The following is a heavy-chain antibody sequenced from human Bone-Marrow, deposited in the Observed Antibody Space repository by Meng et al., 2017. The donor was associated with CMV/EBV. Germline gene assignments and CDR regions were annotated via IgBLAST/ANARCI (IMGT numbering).Heavy chain of an antibody. CDR2: ISTTSTYI. CDR3: ARDIRGSDYYYGMDV. CDR1: EFTFSNYR. Sequence: GGSLRLSCAAFEFTFSNYRMNWVRQAPGKGLEWISFISTTSTYIDYADSVKGRFTISRDNARSSLFLQMNSLRAEDTAVYYCARDIRGSDYYYGMDVWGQGTTVTVSS. J-gene: IGHJ6*02. V-gene: IGHV3-21*01. D-gene: IGHD3-10*01.